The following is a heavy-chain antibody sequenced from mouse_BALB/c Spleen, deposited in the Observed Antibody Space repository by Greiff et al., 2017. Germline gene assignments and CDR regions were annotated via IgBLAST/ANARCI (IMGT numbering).Heavy chain of an antibody. CDR2: IYPGDGDT. D-gene: IGHD2-1*01. CDR3: ARSIYGNYGFAY. J-gene: IGHJ3*01. Sequence: QVQLQQSGAELARPGASVKLSCKASGYTFTSYWMQWVKQRPGQGLEWIGAIYPGDGDTRYTQKFKGKATLTADKSSSTAYMQLSSLASEDSAVYYCARSIYGNYGFAYWGQGTLVTVSA. CDR1: GYTFTSYW. V-gene: IGHV1-87*01.